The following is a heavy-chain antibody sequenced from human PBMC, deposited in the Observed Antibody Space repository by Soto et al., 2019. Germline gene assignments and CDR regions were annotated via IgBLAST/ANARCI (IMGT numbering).Heavy chain of an antibody. CDR2: ISPYNGNT. D-gene: IGHD3-16*02. CDR3: AREGGVWGSFRYFDY. CDR1: GYTFSSYV. Sequence: QVQLVQSGVEVQKPGASVKVSCKASGYTFSSYVINWLRQAPGQGLEWMGWISPYNGNTNYGQNLQGRVTMTTDTSTSIVDMELRSLRSDDTAVYYCAREGGVWGSFRYFDYWGQGTLVTASP. J-gene: IGHJ4*02. V-gene: IGHV1-18*04.